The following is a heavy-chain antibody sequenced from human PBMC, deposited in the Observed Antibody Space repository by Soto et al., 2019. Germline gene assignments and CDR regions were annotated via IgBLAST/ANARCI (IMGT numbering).Heavy chain of an antibody. CDR3: AKNGSSDTYYVDH. D-gene: IGHD2-2*03. Sequence: QVQLVESGGGVVQPGRSLRLSCAASRFTFSRYAMHWVRQAPGKGLEWVSVISYDGRQKYYVDSVKGRFTISRDESDNPLYLQMSTLRPEDTAVYYCAKNGSSDTYYVDHWGQGTRVTVSS. J-gene: IGHJ4*02. CDR2: ISYDGRQK. CDR1: RFTFSRYA. V-gene: IGHV3-30-3*02.